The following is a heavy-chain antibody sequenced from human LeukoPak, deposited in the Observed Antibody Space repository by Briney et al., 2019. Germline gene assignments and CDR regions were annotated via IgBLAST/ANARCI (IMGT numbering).Heavy chain of an antibody. CDR1: GGSISSSSYY. Sequence: PSETMSLTCTVSGGSISSSSYYWGWIRHPPGKGLEWIGNSDFSGSTYYNPSLKSRVTISVDTSKHQFSLKLSSVTAADTAVYYCARGRWLQFSWFDPWGQGTLVTVSS. V-gene: IGHV4-39*07. D-gene: IGHD5-24*01. J-gene: IGHJ5*02. CDR3: ARGRWLQFSWFDP. CDR2: SDFSGST.